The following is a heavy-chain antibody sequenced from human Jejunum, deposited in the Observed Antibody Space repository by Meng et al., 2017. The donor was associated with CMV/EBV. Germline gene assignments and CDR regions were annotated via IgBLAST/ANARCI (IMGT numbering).Heavy chain of an antibody. CDR3: ARGLYDSSWSTFDY. D-gene: IGHD6-13*01. V-gene: IGHV6-1*01. Sequence: QVHSQQPGPGLVKPSQTPSLICAISGDSVSSKSAAWNWIRQSPSRGLEWLGRAYYRSKWFYDYALSVKSRININPDTSKNRFSLQLNSVTPEDTAVYYCARGLYDSSWSTFDYWGQGTLVTVSS. CDR2: AYYRSKWFY. CDR1: GDSVSSKSAA. J-gene: IGHJ4*02.